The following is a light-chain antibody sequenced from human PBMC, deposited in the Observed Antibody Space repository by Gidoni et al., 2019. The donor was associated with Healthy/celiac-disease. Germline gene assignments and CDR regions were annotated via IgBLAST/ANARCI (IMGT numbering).Light chain of an antibody. CDR3: QQSDSSRET. CDR2: GAS. CDR1: MSVSSSY. Sequence: PQSLGTLPLSPGERATLSRRPSMSVSSSYLAWYQQKPGQAPRLLIYGASSRDTGIPDRFSGSGSGTDFTLTISSLEPEDFAVYYCQQSDSSRETFGQGTKVEIK. J-gene: IGKJ1*01. V-gene: IGKV3-20*01.